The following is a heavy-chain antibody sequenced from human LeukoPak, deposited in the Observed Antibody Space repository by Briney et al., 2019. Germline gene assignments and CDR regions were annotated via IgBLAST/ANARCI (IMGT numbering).Heavy chain of an antibody. J-gene: IGHJ4*02. CDR3: VRDGEGSGSSAY. CDR2: ISISSSTI. CDR1: GLTFSSYS. Sequence: GGSLTLSCAASGLTFSSYSMNWVRPPPPKGLAWVSYISISSSTIYYPHSVNGRFTISRDHAKNSLYLQMNSLKDEEQAGDYCVRDGEGSGSSAYWGQGTLVTVSS. V-gene: IGHV3-48*02. D-gene: IGHD3-10*01.